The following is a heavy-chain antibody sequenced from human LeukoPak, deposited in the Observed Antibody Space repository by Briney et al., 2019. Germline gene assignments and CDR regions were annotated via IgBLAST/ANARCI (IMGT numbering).Heavy chain of an antibody. CDR2: IHYSGSN. Sequence: SETLSLTCSVSVGSISSYYWSWVRQPQGKGRVWIGYIHYSGSNNYNPALKSRVTISVDTSKNQFSLKLSSVTAADTAVYYCARGVAGRRPYSSYGMDVWGQGTTVTVSS. D-gene: IGHD6-19*01. CDR1: VGSISSYY. CDR3: ARGVAGRRPYSSYGMDV. V-gene: IGHV4-59*13. J-gene: IGHJ6*02.